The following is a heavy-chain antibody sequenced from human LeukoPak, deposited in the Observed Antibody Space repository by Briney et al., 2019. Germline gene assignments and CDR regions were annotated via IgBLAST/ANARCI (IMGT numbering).Heavy chain of an antibody. D-gene: IGHD1-26*01. J-gene: IGHJ4*02. Sequence: SETLSLTCTVSGGSISSSSYYWGWIRQPPGKGLEWIGRIYYSGSTYYNPSVKSRVTISVDTSKNQFSLKLSSVTAADTAVYYCARHFTSGSYSPAGYWGQGTLVTVSS. CDR2: IYYSGST. CDR1: GGSISSSSYY. V-gene: IGHV4-39*01. CDR3: ARHFTSGSYSPAGY.